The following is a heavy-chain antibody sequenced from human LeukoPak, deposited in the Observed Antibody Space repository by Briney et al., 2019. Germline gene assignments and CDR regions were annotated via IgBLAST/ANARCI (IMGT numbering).Heavy chain of an antibody. J-gene: IGHJ4*02. V-gene: IGHV4-38-2*01. CDR1: GHSISSGYH. CDR3: ARVKSTTYYFDY. Sequence: PSETLSLTCAVSGHSISSGYHWGWIRQPPGKGLEWIGSIYHSGSTYYNPSLKSRVTISVDASKNQFSLKLSSVTAADTAVYYCARVKSTTYYFDYWGQGTLVIVSS. CDR2: IYHSGST. D-gene: IGHD4-17*01.